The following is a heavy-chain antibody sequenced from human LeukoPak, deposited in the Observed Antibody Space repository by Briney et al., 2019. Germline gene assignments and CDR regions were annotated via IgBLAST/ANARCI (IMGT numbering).Heavy chain of an antibody. D-gene: IGHD1-26*01. CDR1: GGSISSYY. CDR2: IYYSGST. CDR3: AKDRSMVGQFDY. Sequence: SETLSLTCTVSGGSISSYYWSWIRQPPGKGLEWIGYIYYSGSTNYNPSLKSRVTISVDTSKNQFSLKLSSVTAADTAVYYCAKDRSMVGQFDYWGQGTLVTVSS. J-gene: IGHJ4*02. V-gene: IGHV4-59*01.